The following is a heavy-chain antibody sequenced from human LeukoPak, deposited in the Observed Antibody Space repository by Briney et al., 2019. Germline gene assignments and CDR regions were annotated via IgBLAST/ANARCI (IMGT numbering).Heavy chain of an antibody. J-gene: IGHJ6*04. Sequence: GGSLRLSCAASGFTFGDSAMHWVRQPPGKGLQWVSLISADGSSTYYADSVKGRFTVSRDNSKNSLYLQLNSLRAEDTAVYYCARDLGNVEQLTDVWGKGTTVTVSS. V-gene: IGHV3-43*02. CDR2: ISADGSST. CDR3: ARDLGNVEQLTDV. CDR1: GFTFGDSA. D-gene: IGHD6-6*01.